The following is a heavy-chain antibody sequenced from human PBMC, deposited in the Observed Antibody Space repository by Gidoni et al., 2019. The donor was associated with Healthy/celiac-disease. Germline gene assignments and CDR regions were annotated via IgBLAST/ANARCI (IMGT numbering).Heavy chain of an antibody. J-gene: IGHJ4*02. CDR3: ARLSFMGGWVDS. CDR1: GGPISSGGYY. D-gene: IGHD2-15*01. V-gene: IGHV4-31*03. CDR2: IYYSGST. Sequence: QVQLQESGPGLVKPSQPLSLTCTVPGGPISSGGYYWSWIRQHPGKGLEWIGYIYYSGSTYYNPSLKSRVTISVDTSKNQFSLKLSSVTAADTAVYYCARLSFMGGWVDSWGQGTLVTVSS.